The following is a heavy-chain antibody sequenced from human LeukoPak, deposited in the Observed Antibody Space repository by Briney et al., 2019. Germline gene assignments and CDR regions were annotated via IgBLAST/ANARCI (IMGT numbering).Heavy chain of an antibody. CDR2: IIPILGIA. Sequence: SVKVSCKASGGTFSSYAISWVRQAPGQGLEWMGRIIPILGIANYAQKFQGRVTITADKSTSTAYMGLSRLRSDDTAVYYCARPVDGGWFDPWGQGTLVTVSS. D-gene: IGHD4-23*01. CDR3: ARPVDGGWFDP. CDR1: GGTFSSYA. J-gene: IGHJ5*02. V-gene: IGHV1-69*04.